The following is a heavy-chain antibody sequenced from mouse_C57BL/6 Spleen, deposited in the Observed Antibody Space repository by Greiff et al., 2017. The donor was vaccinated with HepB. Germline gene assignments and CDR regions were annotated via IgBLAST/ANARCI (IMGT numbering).Heavy chain of an antibody. CDR1: GYSITSGYY. Sequence: VQLQQSGPGLVKPSQSLSLTCSVTGYSITSGYYWNWIRQFPGNKLEWMGYISYDGSNNYNPSLKNRISITRDTSKNQFFLKLNSVTTEDTATYYCARDQGGRGYFDVWGTGTTVTVSS. V-gene: IGHV3-6*01. CDR3: ARDQGGRGYFDV. D-gene: IGHD1-1*01. J-gene: IGHJ1*03. CDR2: ISYDGSN.